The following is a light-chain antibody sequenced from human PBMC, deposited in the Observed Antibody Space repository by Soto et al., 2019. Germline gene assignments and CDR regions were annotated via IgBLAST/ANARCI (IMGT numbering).Light chain of an antibody. CDR1: QSISSY. J-gene: IGKJ2*01. CDR3: QQSYSTPYP. V-gene: IGKV1-39*01. CDR2: AAS. Sequence: DIQMTQSPSSLSASVGDRVTITCRASQSISSYLNWYQQKPGKAPKLLIYAASSLQSGVPSRFSGSGSGTDFTLTISSLQPEDFATYYCQQSYSTPYPVGQRTKLEIK.